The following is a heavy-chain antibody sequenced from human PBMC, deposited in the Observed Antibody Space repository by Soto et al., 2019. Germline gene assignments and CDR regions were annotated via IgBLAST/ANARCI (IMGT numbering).Heavy chain of an antibody. Sequence: ASVKVSCKASGYTFTSYYMHWVRQAPGQGLEWMGIINPSGGSTSYAQKFQGRVTMTRDTSTSTVYMELSSLRSEDTAVYYCASTNYNPALKSRVTISVDTSKNQFSLKLSSVTAADTAVYYCARGREDYDFWSGYYTRRWYYYYMDVWGKGTTVTVSS. CDR1: GYTFTSYY. CDR2: INPSGGST. CDR3: ASTNYNPALKSRVTISVDTSKNQFSLKLSSVTAADTAVYYCARGREDYDFWSGYYTRRWYYYYMDV. J-gene: IGHJ6*03. D-gene: IGHD3-10*01. V-gene: IGHV1-46*01.